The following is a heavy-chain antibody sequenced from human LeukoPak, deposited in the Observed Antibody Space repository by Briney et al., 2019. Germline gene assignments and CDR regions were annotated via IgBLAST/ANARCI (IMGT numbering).Heavy chain of an antibody. V-gene: IGHV3-7*01. CDR3: ARTSLNAYDI. D-gene: IGHD1-1*01. CDR2: IKQDGSEN. J-gene: IGHJ3*02. CDR1: GFTFSNYW. Sequence: GGSLRLSCAASGFTFSNYWMSWVRQAPGKGLEWVANIKQDGSENYYVDSAKGRFSSSRDNVKNSMYLQMNSLRADDTAVYYCARTSLNAYDIWGQGTRVIVSS.